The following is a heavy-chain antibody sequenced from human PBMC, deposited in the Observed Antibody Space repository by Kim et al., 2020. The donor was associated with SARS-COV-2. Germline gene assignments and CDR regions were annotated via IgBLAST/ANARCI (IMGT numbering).Heavy chain of an antibody. J-gene: IGHJ6*02. Sequence: SVKVSCKTSGGTISDYVISWVRQAPGQGLEWMGGIISMFGTTGYAEKSQGRVTITADASSSTAYMELSNLRSEDTAVYYCASALRAYFYYHGMDVWGQGTTVTVSS. CDR3: ASALRAYFYYHGMDV. CDR1: GGTISDYV. V-gene: IGHV1-69*13. CDR2: IISMFGTT.